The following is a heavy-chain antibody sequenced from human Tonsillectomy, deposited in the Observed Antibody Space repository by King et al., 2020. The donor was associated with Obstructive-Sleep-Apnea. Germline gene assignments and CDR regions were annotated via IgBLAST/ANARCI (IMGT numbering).Heavy chain of an antibody. CDR3: ARDGRYFAWSNWFDP. CDR1: GYTFTTYP. J-gene: IGHJ5*02. Sequence: LVQSGSELKMPGASVKLSCKASGYTFTTYPMNWVRQAPGQGLEWMGWINTNTGNPTYAQGFTGRFVFSLDTSVSTAYLQISSLKAEDTAVYYCARDGRYFAWSNWFDPWGQGTLVTVSS. CDR2: INTNTGNP. D-gene: IGHD3-9*01. V-gene: IGHV7-4-1*02.